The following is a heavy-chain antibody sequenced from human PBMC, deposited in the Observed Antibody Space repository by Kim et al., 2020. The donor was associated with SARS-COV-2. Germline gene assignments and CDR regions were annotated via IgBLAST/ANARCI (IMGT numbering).Heavy chain of an antibody. CDR2: INHSGST. CDR1: GGSFSGYY. V-gene: IGHV4-34*01. CDR3: ARGSLSRHDFWSGYYRGAYFDY. D-gene: IGHD3-3*01. Sequence: SETLSLTCAVYGGSFSGYYWSWIRQPPGKGLEWIGEINHSGSTNYNPSLKSRVTISVDTSKNQFSLKLSSVTAADTAVYYCARGSLSRHDFWSGYYRGAYFDYWGQGTLVTVSS. J-gene: IGHJ4*02.